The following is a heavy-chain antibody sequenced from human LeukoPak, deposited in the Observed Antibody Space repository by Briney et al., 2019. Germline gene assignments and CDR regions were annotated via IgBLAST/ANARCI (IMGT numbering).Heavy chain of an antibody. Sequence: GGSLRLSCAASGFTFSSYNMNWVRQAPGRGLEWVSYITSSSSTIYYADSVKGRFTISRDNAKNSLYLQMNSLRDEDTAVYYCAREYSSSSGSVSDYWGQGTLVTVSS. CDR3: AREYSSSSGSVSDY. J-gene: IGHJ4*02. V-gene: IGHV3-48*02. CDR2: ITSSSSTI. CDR1: GFTFSSYN. D-gene: IGHD6-6*01.